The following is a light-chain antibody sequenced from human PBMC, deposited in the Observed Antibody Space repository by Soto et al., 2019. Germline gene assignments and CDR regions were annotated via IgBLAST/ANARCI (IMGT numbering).Light chain of an antibody. Sequence: QSALTQPASVSGSPGQSITISCAGTDSDVGGYIYVSWYQQHPGKAPKLIIYEVSNRPSGVSNRFSGSKSGNTASLNISGLKAEDEADYYCSSYTSSNIVVFGGGTKLTVL. CDR3: SSYTSSNIVV. V-gene: IGLV2-14*01. J-gene: IGLJ2*01. CDR1: DSDVGGYIY. CDR2: EVS.